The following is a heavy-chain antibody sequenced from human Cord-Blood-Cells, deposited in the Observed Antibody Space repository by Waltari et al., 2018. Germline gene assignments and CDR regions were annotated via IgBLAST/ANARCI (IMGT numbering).Heavy chain of an antibody. V-gene: IGHV4-59*11. D-gene: IGHD3-22*01. CDR2: IYYSGST. J-gene: IGHJ3*02. CDR1: GGSISSHY. Sequence: QVQLQEPVPGLVKPSETLSLTCTVPGGSISSHYWSWIRQPPGKGLERIGYIYYSGSTNSNPSCKVRVTISVGTSKNQVSLKLSSVTAADTAVYYCARGGLAKTYYYDSSGYTDDAFDIWGQGTMVTGSS. CDR3: ARGGLAKTYYYDSSGYTDDAFDI.